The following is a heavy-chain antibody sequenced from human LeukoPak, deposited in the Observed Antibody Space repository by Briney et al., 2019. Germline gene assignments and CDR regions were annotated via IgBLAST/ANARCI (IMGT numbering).Heavy chain of an antibody. CDR3: TPLYSRFSDYYMDI. CDR2: ISYDGNNK. V-gene: IGHV3-30-3*01. D-gene: IGHD2-21*01. Sequence: PGRSLRLSCAASGLTFSSYALHWVRQAPGKGLEWVAVISYDGNNKYYADSVEGRFTISRDNSKNTLFLQMNNLIPEDTALYYCTPLYSRFSDYYMDIWGKGTTVTVSS. CDR1: GLTFSSYA. J-gene: IGHJ6*03.